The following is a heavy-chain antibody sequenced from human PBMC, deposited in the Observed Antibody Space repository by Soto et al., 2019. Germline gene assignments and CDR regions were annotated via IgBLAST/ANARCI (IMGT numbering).Heavy chain of an antibody. CDR1: GFTFSSYG. J-gene: IGHJ6*02. D-gene: IGHD6-13*01. Sequence: GGSLRLSCAASGFTFSSYGMHWVRQAPGKGLEWVAVISYDGSNKYYADSVKGRFTISRDNSKNTLYLQMNSLRAEDTAVYYCAKCIAAETYYYYGMDVWGQGTTVTVSS. CDR3: AKCIAAETYYYYGMDV. CDR2: ISYDGSNK. V-gene: IGHV3-30*18.